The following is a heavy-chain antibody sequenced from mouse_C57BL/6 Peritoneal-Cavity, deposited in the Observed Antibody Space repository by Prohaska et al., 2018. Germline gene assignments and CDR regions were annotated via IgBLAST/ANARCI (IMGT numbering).Heavy chain of an antibody. Sequence: PGAELVKPGTSVKLSCKASGYTFTSYCMQWVKQRPGQGLEWIGGIDPSDSYTNYNQKFKGKATLTVDTSSSTAYMQLSSLTSEDSAVYYCARQDTFAYWCQGTLVTVSA. CDR2: IDPSDSYT. D-gene: IGHD3-3*01. CDR3: ARQDTFAY. J-gene: IGHJ3*01. V-gene: IGHV1-50*01. CDR1: GYTFTSYC.